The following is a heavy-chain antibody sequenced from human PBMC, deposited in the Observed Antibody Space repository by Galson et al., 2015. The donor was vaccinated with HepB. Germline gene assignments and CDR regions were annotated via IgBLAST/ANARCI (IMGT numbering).Heavy chain of an antibody. CDR2: IYYSGST. Sequence: ETLSLTCTVSGGSISSSSYYWGWIRQPPGKGLEWIGSIYYSGSTYYNPSLKSRVTISVDTSKNQFSLKLSSVTAADTAVYYCARPVAGTSGVYFDYWGQGTLVTVSS. D-gene: IGHD6-19*01. CDR3: ARPVAGTSGVYFDY. J-gene: IGHJ4*02. CDR1: GGSISSSSYY. V-gene: IGHV4-39*01.